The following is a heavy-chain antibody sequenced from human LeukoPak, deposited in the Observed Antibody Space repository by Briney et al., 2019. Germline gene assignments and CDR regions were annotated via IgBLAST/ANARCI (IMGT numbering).Heavy chain of an antibody. Sequence: GGSLRLSCAASGFTFSSYSMNWVRQAPGKGLEWVSSISSSSSYIYYADSVKGRFTISRDNAKNSLYLQMNSLRAEDTAVYYCARDPDGEYYDILTGYLYWGQGTLVTVSS. D-gene: IGHD3-9*01. J-gene: IGHJ4*02. CDR3: ARDPDGEYYDILTGYLY. CDR1: GFTFSSYS. V-gene: IGHV3-21*01. CDR2: ISSSSSYI.